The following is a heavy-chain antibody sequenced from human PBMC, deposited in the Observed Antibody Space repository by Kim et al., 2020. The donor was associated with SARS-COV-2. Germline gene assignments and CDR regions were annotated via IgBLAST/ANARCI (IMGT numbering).Heavy chain of an antibody. CDR1: GFTFSSHA. V-gene: IGHV3-23*01. J-gene: IGHJ4*01. Sequence: GGSLRLSCAASGFTFSSHAVNWVRQAPGKGLEWVSTIDGSGGSTHYAAAVMGRFTISRDNSRNTLYLQMNSLRGEDTAVYYCARRLWAAAGTGGPFDYWG. D-gene: IGHD6-13*01. CDR3: ARRLWAAAGTGGPFDY. CDR2: IDGSGGST.